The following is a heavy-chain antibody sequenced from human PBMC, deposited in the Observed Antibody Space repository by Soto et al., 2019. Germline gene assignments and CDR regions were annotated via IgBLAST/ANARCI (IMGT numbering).Heavy chain of an antibody. CDR3: ARVWAGIAVAGSSVANAFDI. Sequence: ASVKVSCKASGYTFTSYYMHWLRQAPGQGLEWVGMINPSGGDTAYAQKFQGRLTMTMDTSTSTVYMELSSLRSEDTAVYYCARVWAGIAVAGSSVANAFDIWGQGTMVTVSS. CDR2: INPSGGDT. J-gene: IGHJ3*02. D-gene: IGHD6-19*01. CDR1: GYTFTSYY. V-gene: IGHV1-46*03.